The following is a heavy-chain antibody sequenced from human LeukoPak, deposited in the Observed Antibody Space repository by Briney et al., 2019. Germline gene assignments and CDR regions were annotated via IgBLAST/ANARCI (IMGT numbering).Heavy chain of an antibody. CDR1: SGSIRTSY. J-gene: IGHJ4*02. D-gene: IGHD6-13*01. Sequence: SETLSLTCTVSSGSIRTSYCSWIRQPPGKGLEWIGYIYYSGSTNYNPSLKSRVTISVDRSKNQFSLKLSSVTAADTAVYYCASSTSIAAAGYYFDYWGQGTLVTVSS. CDR2: IYYSGST. CDR3: ASSTSIAAAGYYFDY. V-gene: IGHV4-59*12.